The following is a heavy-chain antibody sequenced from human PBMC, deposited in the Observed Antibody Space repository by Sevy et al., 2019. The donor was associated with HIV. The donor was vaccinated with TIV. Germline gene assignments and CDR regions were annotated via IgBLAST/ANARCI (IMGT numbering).Heavy chain of an antibody. CDR1: GGSITSLY. CDR2: IYYNGHI. D-gene: IGHD1-26*01. Sequence: SETLSRTCTVSGGSITSLYWNWIRQPPGKGLEWIANIYYNGHINYNPSLKSRVTLSLDTSKNQFSLRLSSVTAADTAMYYCAGENAWGRGYSWDQGTLVTVSS. J-gene: IGHJ4*02. V-gene: IGHV4-59*08. CDR3: AGENAWGRGYS.